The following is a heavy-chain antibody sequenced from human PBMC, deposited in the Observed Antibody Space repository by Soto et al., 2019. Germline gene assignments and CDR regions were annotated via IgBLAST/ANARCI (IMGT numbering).Heavy chain of an antibody. CDR1: GWPFSGSY. CDR3: ARGRHYGSGSYYRTWYYGLDV. J-gene: IGHJ6*02. D-gene: IGHD3-10*01. CDR2: INHSGST. Sequence: SETLSLTCAVYGWPFSGSYWSWICHPPGKGLEWIGEINHSGSTNYNPSLKSRVTISVDTSKNQFSLKLSSVTAADTAVYYCARGRHYGSGSYYRTWYYGLDVWGQGTTVS. V-gene: IGHV4-34*01.